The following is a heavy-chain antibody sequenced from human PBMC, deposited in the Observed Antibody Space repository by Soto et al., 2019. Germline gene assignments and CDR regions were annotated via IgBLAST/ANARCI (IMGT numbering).Heavy chain of an antibody. CDR2: ISGSGGST. CDR3: AKDRQDIVVVVAAEPPYSALDI. D-gene: IGHD2-15*01. J-gene: IGHJ3*02. V-gene: IGHV3-23*01. Sequence: EVQLLESGGGLVQPGGSLRLSCAASGFTFSSYAMSWVRQAPGKGLEWVSAISGSGGSTYYADSVKGRFTISRDNSKNTLYLQMNSMRAEDTAVYYCAKDRQDIVVVVAAEPPYSALDIWGQGTMVTVSS. CDR1: GFTFSSYA.